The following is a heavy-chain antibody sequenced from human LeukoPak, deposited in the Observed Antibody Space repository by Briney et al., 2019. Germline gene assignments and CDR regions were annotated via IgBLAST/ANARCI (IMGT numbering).Heavy chain of an antibody. CDR2: IYYSGST. CDR3: ARNQLAARPEPYYFDY. D-gene: IGHD6-6*01. CDR1: GGSISSSSYY. J-gene: IGHJ4*02. V-gene: IGHV4-39*01. Sequence: SETLSLTCTVSGGSISSSSYYWGWIRQPPGKGLEWIGSIYYSGSTYYNPSLKSRVTISVDTSRNQFSLKLSSVTAADTAVYYCARNQLAARPEPYYFDYWGQGTLVTVSS.